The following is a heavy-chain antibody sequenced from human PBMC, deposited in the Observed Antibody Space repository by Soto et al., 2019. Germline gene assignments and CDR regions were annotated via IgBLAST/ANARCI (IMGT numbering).Heavy chain of an antibody. CDR2: IIPIFGTA. Sequence: QVQLVQSGAEVKKPGSSVKVSCKASGGTFSSYAISWVRQAPGQGLEWMGGIIPIFGTANYAQKFQGRVTITADESTSTDYMELSSLRSEDTAVYYCARVLRDSSSWSPRFDYWGQGTLVTVSS. CDR1: GGTFSSYA. CDR3: ARVLRDSSSWSPRFDY. V-gene: IGHV1-69*12. J-gene: IGHJ4*02. D-gene: IGHD6-13*01.